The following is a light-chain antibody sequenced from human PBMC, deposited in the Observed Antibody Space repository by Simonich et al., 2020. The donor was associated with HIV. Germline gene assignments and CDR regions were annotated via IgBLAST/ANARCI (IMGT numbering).Light chain of an antibody. CDR2: LGS. CDR1: QSLLHSNGYNY. V-gene: IGKV2-28*01. CDR3: MQALQTPFT. J-gene: IGKJ3*01. Sequence: DIVMTQSPLSLPVTPGEPASISCRSNQSLLHSNGYNYLDWYLQKPGQSPQLLIYLGSNRASGVPDRFSGSGSGTDFTLQISRVEAEDVGVYYCMQALQTPFTFGPGTKVDIK.